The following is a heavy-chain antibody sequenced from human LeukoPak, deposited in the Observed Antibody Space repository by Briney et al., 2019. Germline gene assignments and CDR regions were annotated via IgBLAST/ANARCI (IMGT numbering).Heavy chain of an antibody. D-gene: IGHD3-3*01. CDR2: IRYDGSNK. V-gene: IGHV3-30*02. Sequence: GGSLRLPCAASGFTFSSYGMHWVRQAPGKGLEWVAFIRYDGSNKYYADSVKGRFTISRDNSKNTLYLQMNSLRAEDTAVYYCAKDRDVLRFLEWLLFWGQGTLVTVSS. J-gene: IGHJ4*02. CDR1: GFTFSSYG. CDR3: AKDRDVLRFLEWLLF.